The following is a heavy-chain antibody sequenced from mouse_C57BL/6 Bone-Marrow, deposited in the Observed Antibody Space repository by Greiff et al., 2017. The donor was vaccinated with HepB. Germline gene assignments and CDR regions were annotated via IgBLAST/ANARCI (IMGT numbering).Heavy chain of an antibody. J-gene: IGHJ1*03. Sequence: VQLQESGPGLVKPSQSLSLTCSVTGYSITSGYYWNWIRQFPGNKLEWMGYISDDGSNNYNPSLKNRISITRDTSKNQFFLKLNSVTTEDTATYYCARTCYYVLRVYFDVWGTGTPVTVSA. D-gene: IGHD2-1*01. CDR1: GYSITSGYY. CDR3: ARTCYYVLRVYFDV. CDR2: ISDDGSN. V-gene: IGHV3-6*01.